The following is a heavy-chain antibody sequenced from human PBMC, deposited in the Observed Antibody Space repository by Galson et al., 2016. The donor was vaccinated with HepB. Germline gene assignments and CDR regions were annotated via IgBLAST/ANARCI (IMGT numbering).Heavy chain of an antibody. V-gene: IGHV3-23*01. CDR3: AKGGVIDAFDI. CDR2: INTVGNT. D-gene: IGHD3-10*01. Sequence: SLRLSCAASGFIFRSYAMSWVRRAPGKGLEWVSSINTVGNTYYTDSVKGRFTVSRDNSRNTLYLQMDSLRAEDTAEYYCAKGGVIDAFDIWGQGTTVTVSS. J-gene: IGHJ3*02. CDR1: GFIFRSYA.